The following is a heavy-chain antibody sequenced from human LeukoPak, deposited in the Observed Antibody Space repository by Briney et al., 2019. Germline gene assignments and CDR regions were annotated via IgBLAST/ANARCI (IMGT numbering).Heavy chain of an antibody. J-gene: IGHJ4*02. Sequence: SETLSLTCTVSGGSISSSSYYWGWIRQPPGKGLEWIGSIYYSGSTYYNPSLKSRVTISVDTSKNQFSLKLSSVTAADTAVYYCASAPLGYCSSTSCYNFDYWGQGTLVTVSS. CDR1: GGSISSSSYY. D-gene: IGHD2-2*01. CDR2: IYYSGST. CDR3: ASAPLGYCSSTSCYNFDY. V-gene: IGHV4-39*01.